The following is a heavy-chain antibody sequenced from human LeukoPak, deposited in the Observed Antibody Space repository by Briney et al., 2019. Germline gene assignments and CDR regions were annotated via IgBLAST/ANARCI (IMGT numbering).Heavy chain of an antibody. CDR2: VSGADGTT. J-gene: IGHJ4*02. Sequence: PGGSLRLSCAASGFTFSAYGMSWVRQSPRKGLEWVSGVSGADGTTYYADSVKGRFTISRDNSKNTLYPQMNSLRAEDTAVYYCAKPESAIFGVVRYWAQGTLVTVSS. D-gene: IGHD3-3*01. CDR3: AKPESAIFGVVRY. CDR1: GFTFSAYG. V-gene: IGHV3-23*01.